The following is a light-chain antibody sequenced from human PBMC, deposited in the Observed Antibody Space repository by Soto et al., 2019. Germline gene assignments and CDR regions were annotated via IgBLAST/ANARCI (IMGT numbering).Light chain of an antibody. CDR3: LLSFSGPRV. Sequence: QAVVTQEPSLSVSPGGTVTLTCASSTGAVTSGNFPYWFQQKPGQAPRTLIYETSNKHSWTPARFSGSLLEGKAALTLSGAQPEDEAEYYCLLSFSGPRVFGGGTKLTVL. CDR2: ETS. J-gene: IGLJ3*02. CDR1: TGAVTSGNF. V-gene: IGLV7-46*01.